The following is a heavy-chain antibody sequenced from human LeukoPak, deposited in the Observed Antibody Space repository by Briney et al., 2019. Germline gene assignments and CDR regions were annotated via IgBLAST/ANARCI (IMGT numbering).Heavy chain of an antibody. Sequence: GGSLRLSCAAAGCTFSDYYMSWLRMAPGKGLGWVSYISSSSSNTNYADSVKGRFTISRDNAKNSLYLNMNSQRAEDTAVYYFARALETGYSSSWYYLCFDYWGQGTLVTVSS. CDR1: GCTFSDYY. V-gene: IGHV3-11*06. D-gene: IGHD6-13*01. CDR3: ARALETGYSSSWYYLCFDY. CDR2: ISSSSSNT. J-gene: IGHJ4*02.